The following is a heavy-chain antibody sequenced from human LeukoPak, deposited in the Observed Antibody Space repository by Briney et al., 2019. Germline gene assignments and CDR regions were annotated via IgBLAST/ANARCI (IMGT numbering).Heavy chain of an antibody. CDR2: INHSGST. D-gene: IGHD2-2*01. J-gene: IGHJ6*02. CDR3: ARGPVRDIVVVPAASYYYGMDV. Sequence: SETLSLTCAVYGGSFSGYYWSWIRQPPGKGLEWIGEINHSGSTNYNPSLKSRVTISVDTSKNQFSLKLSSVTAADTAVYHCARGPVRDIVVVPAASYYYGMDVWGQGTTVTVSS. CDR1: GGSFSGYY. V-gene: IGHV4-34*01.